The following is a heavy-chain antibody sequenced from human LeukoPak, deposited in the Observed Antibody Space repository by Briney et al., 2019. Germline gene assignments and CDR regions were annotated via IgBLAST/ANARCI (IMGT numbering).Heavy chain of an antibody. V-gene: IGHV3-30*02. CDR2: IRYDGGNK. CDR3: AKVGSGSTLPVV. D-gene: IGHD6-19*01. J-gene: IGHJ1*01. CDR1: GFTFSSYG. Sequence: PGGSLRLSCAASGFTFSSYGMHWVRQAPGKGLEWVAFIRYDGGNKYYTNSVKGRFTISRDNSKNTLYLQMNSLRAEDTAVYYCAKVGSGSTLPVVGGQGTLVTVSS.